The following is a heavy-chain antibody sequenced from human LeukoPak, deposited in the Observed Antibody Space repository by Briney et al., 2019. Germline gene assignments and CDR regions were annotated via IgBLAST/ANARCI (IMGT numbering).Heavy chain of an antibody. CDR2: ITWSSSYI. D-gene: IGHD1-1*01. CDR3: AANWDLGY. Sequence: GGSLRLSCAASGFTFSSYSMNWVRQAPGKGLEWVSSITWSSSYIDYADSVKGRFTISRDNAKNSLYLQMNSLRAEDTAVYYCAANWDLGYWGQGTLVTVSS. J-gene: IGHJ4*02. CDR1: GFTFSSYS. V-gene: IGHV3-21*01.